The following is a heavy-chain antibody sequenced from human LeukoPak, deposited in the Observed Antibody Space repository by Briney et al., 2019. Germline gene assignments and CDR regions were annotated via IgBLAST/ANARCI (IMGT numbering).Heavy chain of an antibody. CDR2: IYYSGST. V-gene: IGHV4-31*03. CDR1: GGSISSGGYY. CDR3: ARVENVIYYDSRAGAFDI. Sequence: SQTLSLTCTVSGGSISSGGYYWSWIRQHPGKGLEWIGYIYYSGSTYYNPSLKSRVTISVDTSKNQFSLKLSSVTAADAAVYYCARVENVIYYDSRAGAFDIWGQGTMVTVSS. D-gene: IGHD3-22*01. J-gene: IGHJ3*02.